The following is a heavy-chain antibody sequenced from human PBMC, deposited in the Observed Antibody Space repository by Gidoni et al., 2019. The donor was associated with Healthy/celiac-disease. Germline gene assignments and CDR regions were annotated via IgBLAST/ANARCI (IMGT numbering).Heavy chain of an antibody. CDR2: IWYDGSNK. D-gene: IGHD3-22*01. CDR1: GFTFSSYG. J-gene: IGHJ4*02. CDR3: ARDTYYYDSSPCDY. Sequence: QVQLVESGGGVVQPGRSLRLSCAASGFTFSSYGMHWVRQAPGKGLEWGAVIWYDGSNKYYADSVKGRFTISRDNSKNTLYLQMNSLRAEDTAVYYCARDTYYYDSSPCDYWGQGTLVTVSS. V-gene: IGHV3-33*08.